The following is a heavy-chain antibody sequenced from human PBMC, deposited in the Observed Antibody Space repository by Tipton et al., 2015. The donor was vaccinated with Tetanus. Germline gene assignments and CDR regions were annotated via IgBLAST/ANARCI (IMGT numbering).Heavy chain of an antibody. CDR2: IYYSGGT. J-gene: IGHJ4*02. CDR1: GGSISSSSYY. V-gene: IGHV4-39*07. D-gene: IGHD2-2*03. Sequence: TLSLTCTVSGGSISSSSYYWGWIRQPPGKGLEWIGSIYYSGGTYYNPSLKSRVTISVDTSKNQFSLKLSSVTAADTAVYYCARGGYCSSTSCHALDYWGQGTLVTVSS. CDR3: ARGGYCSSTSCHALDY.